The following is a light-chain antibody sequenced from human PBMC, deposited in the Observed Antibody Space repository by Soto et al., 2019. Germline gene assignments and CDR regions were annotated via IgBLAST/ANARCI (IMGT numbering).Light chain of an antibody. Sequence: DIVLTQTPLSSAVTLGQPASISCRSSQSLLHSDGSTYLSWLHQRPGQPPRLLIYKISNRLSGVPDRFSGSGAGTDFTLKISRVEAEDVGVYYCMQATQFPPYTFGQGTKLEIK. CDR2: KIS. V-gene: IGKV2-24*01. CDR3: MQATQFPPYT. J-gene: IGKJ2*01. CDR1: QSLLHSDGSTY.